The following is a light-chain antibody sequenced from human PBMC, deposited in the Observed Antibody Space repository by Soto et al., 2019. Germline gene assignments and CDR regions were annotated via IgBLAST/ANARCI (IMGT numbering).Light chain of an antibody. Sequence: EIVLTQSPGSLSLSPGQRATLSCRASQSVDTTYFAWYQKKPGQAPRLLIYGASKRATGIPDRFSGSGSGTNFTLITSRLEPEVFAVYYCQQYMSSLTFGKGTKVEIK. J-gene: IGKJ1*01. CDR3: QQYMSSLT. V-gene: IGKV3-20*01. CDR2: GAS. CDR1: QSVDTTY.